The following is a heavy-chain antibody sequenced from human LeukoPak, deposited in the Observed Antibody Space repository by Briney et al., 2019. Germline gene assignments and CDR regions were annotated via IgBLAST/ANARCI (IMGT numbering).Heavy chain of an antibody. D-gene: IGHD2-21*01. J-gene: IGHJ4*02. CDR1: AFTFSSYG. V-gene: IGHV3-23*01. Sequence: PGGTLRLSCAASAFTFSSYGMSWVRQAPGKGLEWVSAISGSGGSTYYADSVKGRFTISRDSSKNTLFLQMNRLRPEDAAVYYCAKAPVTTCRGAYCYPFDYWGQGTLVTVSS. CDR2: ISGSGGST. CDR3: AKAPVTTCRGAYCYPFDY.